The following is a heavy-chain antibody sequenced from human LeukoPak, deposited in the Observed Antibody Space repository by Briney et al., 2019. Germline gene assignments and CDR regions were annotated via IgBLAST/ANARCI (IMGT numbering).Heavy chain of an antibody. CDR1: GFTFSNYT. V-gene: IGHV3-21*01. CDR2: TSGYSNNI. CDR3: ARGRLRGFTGYDRGDFDL. D-gene: IGHD5-12*01. J-gene: IGHJ4*02. Sequence: GGSLILSCSASGFTFSNYTVNWVRQAPAKGPEWVAYTSGYSNNIYYADSMKGRFTSSRDNSKKSLYLQMSSLRAEDTAVYYCARGRLRGFTGYDRGDFDLWGQGTLVTVSS.